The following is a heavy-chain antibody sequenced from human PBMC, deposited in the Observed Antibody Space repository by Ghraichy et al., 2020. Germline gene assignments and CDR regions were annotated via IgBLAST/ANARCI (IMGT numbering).Heavy chain of an antibody. V-gene: IGHV4-61*01. CDR1: GGSVSSGSYY. J-gene: IGHJ4*02. Sequence: SETLSLTCTVSGGSVSSGSYYWSWIRQPPGKGLEWIGYIYYSGSTNYNPSLKSRVTISVDTSKNQFSLKLSSVTAADTAVYYCSRGHDILTGYHKSTNFDYWGQGTLVTVSS. D-gene: IGHD3-9*01. CDR3: SRGHDILTGYHKSTNFDY. CDR2: IYYSGST.